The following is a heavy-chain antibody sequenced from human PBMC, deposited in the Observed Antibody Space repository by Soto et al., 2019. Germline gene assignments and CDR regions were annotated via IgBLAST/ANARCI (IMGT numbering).Heavy chain of an antibody. CDR3: TRGIQLWS. CDR1: GGTFSNYA. D-gene: IGHD5-18*01. Sequence: QVQLVQSGAEVKKPGSSVKVSCKASGGTFSNYALTWVRQAPGQGLEWMGGIIPLSGTTNYAQKFQGRVTITADNSTTAVYMELSGVRSENTAVYYCTRGIQLWSWGQGTLVTVSS. V-gene: IGHV1-69*06. J-gene: IGHJ5*02. CDR2: IIPLSGTT.